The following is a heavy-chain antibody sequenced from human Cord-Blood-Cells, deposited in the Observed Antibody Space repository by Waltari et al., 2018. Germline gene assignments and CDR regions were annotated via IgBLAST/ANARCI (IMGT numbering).Heavy chain of an antibody. D-gene: IGHD2-2*01. CDR2: IIPIFGTA. V-gene: IGHV1-69*01. J-gene: IGHJ4*02. CDR1: GGTFSSYA. Sequence: QVQLVQSGAEVKKPGSSVKVSCKASGGTFSSYAISWVRQAPGQGLEWMGGIIPIFGTANYAQKFQGRVTITADESTSTAYMELSSLRSEDTAVYYCAMAPYCSSTSCYGYFDYWGQGTLVTVSS. CDR3: AMAPYCSSTSCYGYFDY.